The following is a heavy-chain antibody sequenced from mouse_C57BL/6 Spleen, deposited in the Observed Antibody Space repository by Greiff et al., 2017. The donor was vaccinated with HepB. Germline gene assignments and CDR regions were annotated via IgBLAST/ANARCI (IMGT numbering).Heavy chain of an antibody. CDR1: GYSITSGYY. D-gene: IGHD2-4*01. CDR2: ISYDGSN. V-gene: IGHV3-6*01. J-gene: IGHJ3*01. Sequence: DVQLQESGPGLVKPSQSLSLTCSVTGYSITSGYYWNWIRQFPGNKLESMGYISYDGSNNYNPSLKNRISITRDTSKNQFFLKLNSVTTEDTATYYCAREYYDYDGAWFAYWGQGTLVTVSA. CDR3: AREYYDYDGAWFAY.